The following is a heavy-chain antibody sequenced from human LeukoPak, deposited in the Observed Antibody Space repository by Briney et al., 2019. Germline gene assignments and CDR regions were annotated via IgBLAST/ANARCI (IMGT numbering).Heavy chain of an antibody. CDR2: IIPILGIA. CDR1: GGTFSSYA. D-gene: IGHD3-22*01. V-gene: IGHV1-69*04. J-gene: IGHJ4*02. Sequence: SVKVSCKASGGTFSSYAISWVRQAPGQGLEWMRRIIPILGIANYAQKFQGRVTITADKSTSTAYMELSSLRSEDTAVYYCARESYSSGYYPTYYFDYWGQGTLVTVSS. CDR3: ARESYSSGYYPTYYFDY.